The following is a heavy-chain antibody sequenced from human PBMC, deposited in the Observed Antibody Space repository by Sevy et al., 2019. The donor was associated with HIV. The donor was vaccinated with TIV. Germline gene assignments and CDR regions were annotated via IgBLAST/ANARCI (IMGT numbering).Heavy chain of an antibody. V-gene: IGHV3-9*01. CDR1: GFTFDDYA. CDR2: ISWNSGII. J-gene: IGHJ3*02. CDR3: AKGAGQWLGDAPDI. Sequence: GGSLRLSCAASGFTFDDYAIHWVRQAPGKGLEWVSGISWNSGIIDYADSVKGRFTISRDNAKNSLFLQVNSLRAEDTALYYCAKGAGQWLGDAPDIWGQGTMVTVSS. D-gene: IGHD6-19*01.